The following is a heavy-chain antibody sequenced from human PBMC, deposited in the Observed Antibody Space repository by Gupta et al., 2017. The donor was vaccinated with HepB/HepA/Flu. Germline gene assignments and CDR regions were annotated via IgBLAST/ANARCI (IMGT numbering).Heavy chain of an antibody. Sequence: DVQLVESGGGLLQPGRSLRLSCSASGFTCDDYALPWVRLSSGKGLEVDSGISRDSGRIDDADSVKGRFPISRDNAKNSLYLQMNSLRAEDSAFYYCAKEEGKYSYGFRGYAFDIWGQGTMVTVSS. V-gene: IGHV3-9*01. CDR1: GFTCDDYA. CDR3: AKEEGKYSYGFRGYAFDI. J-gene: IGHJ3*02. CDR2: ISRDSGRI. D-gene: IGHD5-18*01.